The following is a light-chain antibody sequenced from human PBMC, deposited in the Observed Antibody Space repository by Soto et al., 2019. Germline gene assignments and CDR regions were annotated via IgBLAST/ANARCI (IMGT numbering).Light chain of an antibody. CDR1: SSDVDNYNS. CDR2: DVT. CDR3: SLYRSRDTYI. V-gene: IGLV2-18*01. J-gene: IGLJ1*01. Sequence: QSVLTQPPSVSGSPGQSVTISCTGTSSDVDNYNSVSWYQQSPGTAPKLIIYDVTNRPSGVPDRFSGSKSGNTASLTISGLQPEDGADYFCSLYRSRDTYIFGNGTKVTVL.